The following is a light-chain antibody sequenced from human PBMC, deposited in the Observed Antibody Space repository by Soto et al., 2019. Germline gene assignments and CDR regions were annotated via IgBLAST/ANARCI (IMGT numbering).Light chain of an antibody. Sequence: DVVLTQTPLSSPVTLGQPASIFCRSSQSLLHRDGRSYLSWLQQRPGQPPRLLIYQVSNRLSGVPDRFSGSGAGTHFTLKISRVDADDVGVYYCMQATHFPPYTFGQGTKLVIE. V-gene: IGKV2-24*01. J-gene: IGKJ2*01. CDR3: MQATHFPPYT. CDR1: QSLLHRDGRSY. CDR2: QVS.